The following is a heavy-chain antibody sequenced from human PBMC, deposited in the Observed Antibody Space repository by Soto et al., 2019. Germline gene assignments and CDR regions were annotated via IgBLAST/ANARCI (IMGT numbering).Heavy chain of an antibody. V-gene: IGHV3-23*01. CDR3: AKKVHGSNPLDS. J-gene: IGHJ4*02. D-gene: IGHD2-2*03. Sequence: GGSLRLSCAASGFSFSSYGMSWVRQAPGKGLEWVSAIIGNGDTTYYAASVKGRFTISRDNSKNTLYLQMNSLRAEDTAIYYCAKKVHGSNPLDSWGQGALVTVSS. CDR2: IIGNGDTT. CDR1: GFSFSSYG.